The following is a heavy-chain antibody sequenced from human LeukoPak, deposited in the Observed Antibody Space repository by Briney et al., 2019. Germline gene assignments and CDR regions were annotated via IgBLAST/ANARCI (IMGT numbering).Heavy chain of an antibody. CDR3: AKDRFQKGLVRYYFDY. J-gene: IGHJ4*02. V-gene: IGHV3-74*01. Sequence: GGSLRLSCAASGVTLSSYWMHWVRQVPGEGLVWVSRITNDGSDTRYADSVKGRFTISRDNAKNTLYLQMNSLRAEDTAVYYCAKDRFQKGLVRYYFDYWGQGTLVTVSS. D-gene: IGHD6-13*01. CDR2: ITNDGSDT. CDR1: GVTLSSYW.